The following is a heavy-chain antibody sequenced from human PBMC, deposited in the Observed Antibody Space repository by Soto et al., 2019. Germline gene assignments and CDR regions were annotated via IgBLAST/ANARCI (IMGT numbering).Heavy chain of an antibody. Sequence: QVQLVQSGAEVKKPGASVKVSCKASGYTFTSYGISWVRQAPGQGLEWMGWISAYNGNTKYAQKLQGRVTMTRDTSTSTAYMKRRSMRSDDTAVYYCARDAAIGMNDYWGQGTLVTVSS. CDR3: ARDAAIGMNDY. CDR2: ISAYNGNT. J-gene: IGHJ4*02. D-gene: IGHD1-20*01. V-gene: IGHV1-18*01. CDR1: GYTFTSYG.